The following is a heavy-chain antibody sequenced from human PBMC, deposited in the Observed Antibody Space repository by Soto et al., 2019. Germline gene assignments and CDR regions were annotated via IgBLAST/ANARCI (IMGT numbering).Heavy chain of an antibody. J-gene: IGHJ4*02. V-gene: IGHV3-30-3*01. CDR1: GFTFSTHG. CDR2: VSFDGSNK. Sequence: QVHLVESGGGVVQPGRSLILSCAASGFTFSTHGMHWVRQAPGKGLECVAIVSFDGSNKYYADSVKGRFTISRDNSKNTLYLQMSGLTPEDTAFYYCARDQTGITTAGGGRIDHWGQGTLVTVSS. CDR3: ARDQTGITTAGGGRIDH. D-gene: IGHD6-13*01.